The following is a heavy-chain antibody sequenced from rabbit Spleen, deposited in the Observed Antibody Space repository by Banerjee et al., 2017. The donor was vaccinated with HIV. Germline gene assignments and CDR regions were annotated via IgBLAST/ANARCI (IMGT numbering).Heavy chain of an antibody. D-gene: IGHD8-1*01. CDR1: GVSFSGDSY. CDR3: ARDTGSSFSSYGMDL. J-gene: IGHJ6*01. Sequence: QSLEESGGDLVKPGASLTLTCIASGVSFSGDSYMCWVRQAPGKGLEWIACIDIGSGGFTYFATWAKGRFTCSKTSSTTVTLQMTSLTVADTATYFCARDTGSSFSSYGMDLWGQGTLVTVS. V-gene: IGHV1S40*01. CDR2: IDIGSGGFT.